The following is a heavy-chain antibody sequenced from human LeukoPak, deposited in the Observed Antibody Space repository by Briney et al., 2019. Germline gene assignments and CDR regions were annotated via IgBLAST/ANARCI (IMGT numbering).Heavy chain of an antibody. CDR1: GYTFNTYD. J-gene: IGHJ6*02. CDR2: MNPNNGNA. CDR3: ARRFAMDV. V-gene: IGHV1-8*01. D-gene: IGHD3-10*01. Sequence: ASVKVSCKAVGYTFNTYDINWVRQASGQGLEWMGKMNPNNGNADLAQKFQGRVTTTRDTSTSTAYMELSSLTSEDTAVYYCARRFAMDVWGQGTTVTVSS.